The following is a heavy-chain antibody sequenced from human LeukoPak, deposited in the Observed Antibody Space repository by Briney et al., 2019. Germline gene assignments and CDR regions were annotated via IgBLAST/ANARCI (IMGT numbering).Heavy chain of an antibody. CDR3: AKDKGAVTGTFDY. Sequence: PGGSLRLSCAASGFTFTSSAMSWVRQAPGQGLEWVSTISGIVDSTYYADSVKGRFTFSRDHSKNTLYLQMNCLMRENTALYYCAKDKGAVTGTFDYWGQGTLVTVSS. D-gene: IGHD1-14*01. V-gene: IGHV3-23*01. CDR2: ISGIVDST. J-gene: IGHJ4*02. CDR1: GFTFTSSA.